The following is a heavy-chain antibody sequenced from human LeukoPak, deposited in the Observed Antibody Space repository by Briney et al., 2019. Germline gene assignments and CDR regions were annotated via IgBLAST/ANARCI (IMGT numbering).Heavy chain of an antibody. CDR2: IYSGGST. Sequence: GGSLRLSCAASGFTVSSNYMSWVRKAPGKGLEWVSVIYSGGSTYYADSVKGRFTISRDNSKNTLYLQMNSLRAEDTAVYYCARVDGSGSYFYYYYGMDVWGQGTTVTVSS. V-gene: IGHV3-53*01. J-gene: IGHJ6*02. D-gene: IGHD3-10*01. CDR1: GFTVSSNY. CDR3: ARVDGSGSYFYYYYGMDV.